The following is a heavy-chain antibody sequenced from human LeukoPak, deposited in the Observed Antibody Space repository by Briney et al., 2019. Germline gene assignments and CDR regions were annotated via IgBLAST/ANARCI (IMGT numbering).Heavy chain of an antibody. CDR3: AKDSRRYSGYDFTY. V-gene: IGHV3-9*01. CDR2: ISWNSGSI. CDR1: GFTFDDYA. J-gene: IGHJ4*02. D-gene: IGHD5-12*01. Sequence: GGSLRLSCAAFGFTFDDYAMHWVRQAPGKGLEWVSGISWNSGSIGYADSVKGRFTISRDNAKNSLYLQMNSLRAEDTALYYCAKDSRRYSGYDFTYWGQGTLVTVSS.